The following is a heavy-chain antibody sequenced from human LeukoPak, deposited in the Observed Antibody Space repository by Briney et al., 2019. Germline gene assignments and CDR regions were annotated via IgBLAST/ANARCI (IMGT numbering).Heavy chain of an antibody. CDR2: MNPNSGKT. CDR3: AKSNGYGLIDI. J-gene: IGHJ3*02. D-gene: IGHD3-22*01. V-gene: IGHV1-8*01. CDR1: GYTFTSYD. Sequence: ASVKVSCKASGYTFTSYDINWVRQATGQGLEWMGWMNPNSGKTGYAHKFQGRVTMTRNTSTSTAYMELRSLRSEDTAVYYCAKSNGYGLIDIWGQGTMVTASS.